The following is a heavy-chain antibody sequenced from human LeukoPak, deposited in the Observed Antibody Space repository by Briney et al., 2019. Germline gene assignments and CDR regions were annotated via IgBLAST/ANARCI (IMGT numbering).Heavy chain of an antibody. CDR3: ARLGVAGKYYFDY. CDR2: IYYSGST. Sequence: SETLSLTCAVYGGSFSGYYWSWIRQPPGKRLEWIGSIYYSGSTYYNPSLKSRVTKSVDTSKNQFSLKLSSVTAADTAVYYCARLGVAGKYYFDYWGQGTLVTVSS. V-gene: IGHV4-34*01. J-gene: IGHJ4*02. CDR1: GGSFSGYY. D-gene: IGHD6-19*01.